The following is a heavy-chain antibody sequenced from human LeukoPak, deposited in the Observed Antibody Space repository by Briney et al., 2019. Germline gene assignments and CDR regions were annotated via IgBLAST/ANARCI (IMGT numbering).Heavy chain of an antibody. V-gene: IGHV3-23*01. CDR1: GFTFSSYA. Sequence: GGSLRLSCAASGFTFSSYAMSWVRQTPEKGLEWVSTISGSGGSTNYADSVKGRFTISRDNSKNTLNLQMNSLRAEDTAVYYCAKVFSYDSGGYYDYWGQGTLVTVSS. J-gene: IGHJ4*02. D-gene: IGHD3-22*01. CDR2: ISGSGGST. CDR3: AKVFSYDSGGYYDY.